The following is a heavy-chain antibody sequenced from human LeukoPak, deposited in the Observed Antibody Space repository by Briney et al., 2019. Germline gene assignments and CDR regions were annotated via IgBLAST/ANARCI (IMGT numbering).Heavy chain of an antibody. Sequence: ASVKVSCKASGYTFTSYGISWVRQAPGQGLEWMGWISAYNGDANYAQNLQGRVTMTTDTSTSTAYMELRSLRSEDTAVYYCASFRGAIPDYYYYGMDVWGQGTTVTVSS. CDR2: ISAYNGDA. J-gene: IGHJ6*02. V-gene: IGHV1-18*01. CDR3: ASFRGAIPDYYYYGMDV. CDR1: GYTFTSYG. D-gene: IGHD4/OR15-4a*01.